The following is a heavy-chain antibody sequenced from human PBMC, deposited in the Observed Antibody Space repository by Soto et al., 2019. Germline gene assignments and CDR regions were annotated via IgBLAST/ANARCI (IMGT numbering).Heavy chain of an antibody. J-gene: IGHJ4*02. CDR3: ASRQAQGLNY. Sequence: QLHQWGAGLLTPSETLSLTCGAYGGPFNAYYWNWVRQPPGKGLEWIGQITPGGVTNYNPSLKSRVTMSIDTSSNVFSLRLTSVTAADTAVYFCASRQAQGLNYWGQGTLVTVSS. V-gene: IGHV4-34*01. CDR2: ITPGGVT. CDR1: GGPFNAYY.